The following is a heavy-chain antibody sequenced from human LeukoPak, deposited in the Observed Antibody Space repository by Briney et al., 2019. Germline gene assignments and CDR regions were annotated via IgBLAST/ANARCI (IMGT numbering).Heavy chain of an antibody. CDR2: IYSSGST. CDR1: GGSISSYY. D-gene: IGHD3-16*02. Sequence: SETLSLTCSVSGGSISSYYWGWIRQPPGKGLEWIGSIYSSGSTYYNPSLKSRITISVDTSKNQFSLKLTSVTAADTAVYYCARHSGSYRSRLDYWGQGTLVTVSS. CDR3: ARHSGSYRSRLDY. V-gene: IGHV4-39*01. J-gene: IGHJ4*02.